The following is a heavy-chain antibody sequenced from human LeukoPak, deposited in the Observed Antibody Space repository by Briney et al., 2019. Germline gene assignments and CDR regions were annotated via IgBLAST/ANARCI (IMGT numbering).Heavy chain of an antibody. J-gene: IGHJ3*02. V-gene: IGHV5-51*01. D-gene: IGHD5-18*01. CDR2: IYPGDSDT. CDR3: ARQDTAMVLDAFDI. Sequence: GASLKISCKGSGSSFTSYWIGWVRQMPGKGLEWMGIIYPGDSDTRYSPSVQGQVTISADKSIVTAYLQWSSLKASDTAMYYCARQDTAMVLDAFDIWGQGTMVAVSS. CDR1: GSSFTSYW.